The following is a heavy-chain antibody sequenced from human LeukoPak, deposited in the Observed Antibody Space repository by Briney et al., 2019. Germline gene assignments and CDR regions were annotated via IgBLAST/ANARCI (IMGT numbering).Heavy chain of an antibody. J-gene: IGHJ4*02. CDR3: ARESSGYLPMDYFDF. Sequence: GGSLRLSCAASGFTFSSYAMHWVRQAPGKGLEWVAVISYDGSNKYYADSVKGRFTISRDNSKNTLYLQMNSLRAEDTAVYYCARESSGYLPMDYFDFWGQGTLVPVSS. V-gene: IGHV3-30-3*01. CDR2: ISYDGSNK. D-gene: IGHD3-22*01. CDR1: GFTFSSYA.